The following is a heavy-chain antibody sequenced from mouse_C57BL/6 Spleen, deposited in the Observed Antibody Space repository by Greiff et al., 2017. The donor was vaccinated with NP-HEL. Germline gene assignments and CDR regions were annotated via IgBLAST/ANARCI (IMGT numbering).Heavy chain of an antibody. D-gene: IGHD1-1*01. Sequence: EVQLQQSGPELVKPGASVKMSCKASGYTFTDYNMHWVKQSHGKSLEWIGYINPNNGGTSYNQKFKGKATLTVNKSSSTAYMELSSLTSEDSAVYYCARATVVATGDVWGTGTTVTVSS. CDR2: INPNNGGT. CDR1: GYTFTDYN. V-gene: IGHV1-22*01. CDR3: ARATVVATGDV. J-gene: IGHJ1*03.